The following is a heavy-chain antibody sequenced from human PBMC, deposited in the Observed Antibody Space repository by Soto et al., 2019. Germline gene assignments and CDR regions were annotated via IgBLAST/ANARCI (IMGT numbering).Heavy chain of an antibody. J-gene: IGHJ6*03. CDR3: ARGGYDFWSGYDSYMDV. Sequence: QVQLVQSGAEVKKPGSSVKVSCKASGGTFSSYTISWVRQAPGQGLEWMGRIIPILGIANDAQKFQGRVTITADKSTSTAYMELSSLRSEDTAVYYCARGGYDFWSGYDSYMDVWGKGTTVTVSS. CDR2: IIPILGIA. D-gene: IGHD3-3*01. CDR1: GGTFSSYT. V-gene: IGHV1-69*02.